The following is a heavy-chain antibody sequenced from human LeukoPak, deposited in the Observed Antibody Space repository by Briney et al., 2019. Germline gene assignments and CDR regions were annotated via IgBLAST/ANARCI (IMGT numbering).Heavy chain of an antibody. J-gene: IGHJ3*02. V-gene: IGHV4-59*12. CDR1: GGSISSYY. CDR3: ARGRGVTAIGDAFDI. Sequence: SETLSLTCTVSGGSISSYYWSWIRQPPGKGLEWIGYIYYSGSTNYNPSLKSRVTISLDTSKNQFSLKLSSVTAEDTAVYYCARGRGVTAIGDAFDIWGQGTMVTVSS. CDR2: IYYSGST. D-gene: IGHD2-21*02.